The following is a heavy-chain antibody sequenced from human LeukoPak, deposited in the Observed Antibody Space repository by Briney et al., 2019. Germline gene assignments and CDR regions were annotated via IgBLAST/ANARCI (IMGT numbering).Heavy chain of an antibody. CDR1: GGSISSYY. Sequence: SGTLSLTCTVSGGSISSYYWSWLRQPPGKGLEWIGLIYYSGINDYNPSTKSRVTISVDSSKNKFSLKLSSVTAADTAVDYCARVRALTNYDSSGDLYYFQYWGQGTLVTVSS. CDR2: IYYSGIN. V-gene: IGHV4-59*01. D-gene: IGHD3-22*01. CDR3: ARVRALTNYDSSGDLYYFQY. J-gene: IGHJ4*02.